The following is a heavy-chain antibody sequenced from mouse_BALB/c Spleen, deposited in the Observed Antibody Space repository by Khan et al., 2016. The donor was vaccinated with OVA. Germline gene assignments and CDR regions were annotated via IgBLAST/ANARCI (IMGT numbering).Heavy chain of an antibody. J-gene: IGHJ4*01. CDR3: ARDGSRYNYAMDH. Sequence: EVQLQESGPGLVKPSQSLSLTCTVTGYSITSDYAWNWIRQFPGNKLEWMGYISSSGSTNYNPALKSRISITRDTSKNQFFLQLNSVTTEDTATYYCARDGSRYNYAMDHWGQGTSVTVSS. CDR1: GYSITSDYA. D-gene: IGHD2-3*01. CDR2: ISSSGST. V-gene: IGHV3-2*02.